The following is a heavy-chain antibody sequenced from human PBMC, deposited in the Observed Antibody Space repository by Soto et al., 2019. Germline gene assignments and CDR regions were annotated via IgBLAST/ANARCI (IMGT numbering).Heavy chain of an antibody. J-gene: IGHJ4*02. CDR1: GGSISSGGYY. CDR2: IYYSGST. CDR3: AMLDYGGNTGKFDY. D-gene: IGHD4-17*01. V-gene: IGHV4-31*03. Sequence: QVQLQESGPGLVKPSQTLSLTCTVSGGSISSGGYYWSWIRQHPGKGLEWIGYIYYSGSTYYNPYLKSRVTRSVDTSKNQFSLKLSSVTAADTAVYYCAMLDYGGNTGKFDYWGQGTLVTVSS.